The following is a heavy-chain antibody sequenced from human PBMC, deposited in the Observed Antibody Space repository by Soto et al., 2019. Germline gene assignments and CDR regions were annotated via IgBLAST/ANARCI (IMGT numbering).Heavy chain of an antibody. CDR1: GFTFSSYA. Sequence: GGSLRLSCAASGFTFSSYAMSWFRQAPGKGLEWVSAISGSGGSTYYADSVKGRFTISRDNSKNTLYLQMNSLRAEDTAVYYCAKVHYDFWSGYHAYWGQGTLVTVSS. CDR3: AKVHYDFWSGYHAY. CDR2: ISGSGGST. V-gene: IGHV3-23*01. D-gene: IGHD3-3*01. J-gene: IGHJ4*02.